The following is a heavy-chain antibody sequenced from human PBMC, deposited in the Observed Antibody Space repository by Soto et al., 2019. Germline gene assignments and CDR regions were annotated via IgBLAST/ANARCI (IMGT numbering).Heavy chain of an antibody. CDR3: EKYVYDTGWNLPFDP. V-gene: IGHV3-21*01. CDR2: ITGSTGYI. D-gene: IGHD6-19*01. Sequence: GLLRLSCAASGFTFSGYTMNWVRQAPGKGLEWVSSITGSTGYIYSADSVKGRFDISRDNFQSTLFLQMNSLRDDDTAVYYCEKYVYDTGWNLPFDPWGQGTQVTVSS. J-gene: IGHJ5*02. CDR1: GFTFSGYT.